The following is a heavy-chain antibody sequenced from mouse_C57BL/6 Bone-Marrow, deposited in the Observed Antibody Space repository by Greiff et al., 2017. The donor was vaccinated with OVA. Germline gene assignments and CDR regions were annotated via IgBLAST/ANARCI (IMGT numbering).Heavy chain of an antibody. CDR1: GYTFTSYG. Sequence: HVQLQQSGAELARPGASVKLSCKASGYTFTSYGISWVKQRTGQGLEWIGEIYPRSGNTYYNEKFKGKATLTADKSSSTAYMELRSLTSEDSAVYFCASDYPAWFAYWGQGTLVTVSA. V-gene: IGHV1-81*01. J-gene: IGHJ3*01. CDR2: IYPRSGNT. D-gene: IGHD2-4*01. CDR3: ASDYPAWFAY.